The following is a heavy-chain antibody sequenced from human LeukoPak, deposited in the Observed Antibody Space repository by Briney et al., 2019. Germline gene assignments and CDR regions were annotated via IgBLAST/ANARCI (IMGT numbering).Heavy chain of an antibody. CDR1: GFTFSSYS. CDR3: ARGFWSGYYSPIFDY. Sequence: GGSLRLSCAASGFTFSSYSMNWVRQAPGKGLEWVAVISYDGSNKYYADSVKGRFTISRDNSKNTLYLQMNSLRAEDTAVYYCARGFWSGYYSPIFDYWGRGTLVTVSS. J-gene: IGHJ4*02. V-gene: IGHV3-30*03. D-gene: IGHD3-3*01. CDR2: ISYDGSNK.